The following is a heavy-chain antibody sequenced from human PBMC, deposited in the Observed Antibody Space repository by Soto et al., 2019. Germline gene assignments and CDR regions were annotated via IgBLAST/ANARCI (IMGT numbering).Heavy chain of an antibody. D-gene: IGHD3-22*01. V-gene: IGHV4-59*08. Sequence: SETLSLTCTVSGGSISSYYWSWIRQPPGKGLEWIGYIYYSGSTNYNPSLKSRVTISVDTSKNQFSLNLSSVTAADTAVYYCARSNSRVWYFDLWGRGTLVTVSS. CDR1: GGSISSYY. J-gene: IGHJ2*01. CDR3: ARSNSRVWYFDL. CDR2: IYYSGST.